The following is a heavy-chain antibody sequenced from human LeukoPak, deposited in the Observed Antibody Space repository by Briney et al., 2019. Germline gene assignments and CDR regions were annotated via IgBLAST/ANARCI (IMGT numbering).Heavy chain of an antibody. J-gene: IGHJ3*02. CDR2: IYYSGST. V-gene: IGHV4-59*12. D-gene: IGHD6-6*01. CDR3: ARVAIAARPAAFDI. Sequence: SETLSLTCTVSGGSISSYYWSWIRQPPGKGLEWIGYIYYSGSTNYNPSLKSRVTISVDTSKNQFSLKLSSVTAADTAVYYCARVAIAARPAAFDIWGQGTMVTVSS. CDR1: GGSISSYY.